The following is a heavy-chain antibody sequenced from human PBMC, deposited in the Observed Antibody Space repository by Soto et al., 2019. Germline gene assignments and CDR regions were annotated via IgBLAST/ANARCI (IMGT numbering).Heavy chain of an antibody. V-gene: IGHV5-51*01. Sequence: GESLKISCKGSGYSFTSYWIGWVRQMPGKGLEWMGIIYPGDSDTRYSPSFQGRFTISRDNAKNSLYLQMNSLRAEDTAVYYCASNRGYGSGSSFDYWGQGTLVTVSS. D-gene: IGHD3-10*01. CDR1: GYSFTSYW. CDR2: IYPGDSDT. J-gene: IGHJ4*02. CDR3: ASNRGYGSGSSFDY.